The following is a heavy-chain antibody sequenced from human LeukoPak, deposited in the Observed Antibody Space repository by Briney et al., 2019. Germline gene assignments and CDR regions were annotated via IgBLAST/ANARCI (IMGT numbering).Heavy chain of an antibody. CDR3: ARGYSPETFDY. D-gene: IGHD1-1*01. V-gene: IGHV4-59*01. J-gene: IGHJ4*02. CDR2: IYYNGAT. Sequence: SETLSLTCTVSGGPISSYYWSWIRQPPGRGLEWIGYIYYNGATNYNPSLKSRVTISVDTSKNQFSLKLSSVTAADTAVYYCARGYSPETFDYWGQGTLVTVSS. CDR1: GGPISSYY.